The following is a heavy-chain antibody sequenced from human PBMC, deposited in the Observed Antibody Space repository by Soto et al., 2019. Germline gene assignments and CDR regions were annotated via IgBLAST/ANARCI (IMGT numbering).Heavy chain of an antibody. Sequence: AGGSLRLSCAASGFTFTRYSMNWVRQAPGKGLDWVSSISSTTNYIYYGDSMKGRFTISRDNAKNSLYLEMNSLRAEDTAVYYCARESEDLTSNFDYWGQGTLVTVSS. CDR3: ARESEDLTSNFDY. J-gene: IGHJ4*02. V-gene: IGHV3-21*06. CDR1: GFTFTRYS. CDR2: ISSTTNYI.